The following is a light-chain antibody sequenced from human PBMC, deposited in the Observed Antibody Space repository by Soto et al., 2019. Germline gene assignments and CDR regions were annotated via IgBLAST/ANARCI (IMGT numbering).Light chain of an antibody. Sequence: DIVMTQSPLSLPVTPGEPASISCRSSQSLLHSNGYKYLDWYLQKPGQSPQLLIYLGSNRASGVPDRFSGSGSGTYFTLKISRVEADDVGVYYCMQALRTPPTFGQGTKVEIK. CDR1: QSLLHSNGYKY. CDR3: MQALRTPPT. CDR2: LGS. V-gene: IGKV2-28*01. J-gene: IGKJ1*01.